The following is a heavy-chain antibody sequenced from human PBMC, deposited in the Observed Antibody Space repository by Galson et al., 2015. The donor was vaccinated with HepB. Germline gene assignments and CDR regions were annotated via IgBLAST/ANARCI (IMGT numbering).Heavy chain of an antibody. V-gene: IGHV3-74*01. Sequence: SLRLSCAASGFTFSSYWMHWVRQAPGKGLVWVSRINSDGSSTSYADSVKGRFTISRDNAKNTLYLQMNSLRAEDTAVYYCARGSDPRDAAGKGNWFDPCGQGTLVTVSS. J-gene: IGHJ5*02. CDR2: INSDGSST. D-gene: IGHD3-10*01. CDR1: GFTFSSYW. CDR3: ARGSDPRDAAGKGNWFDP.